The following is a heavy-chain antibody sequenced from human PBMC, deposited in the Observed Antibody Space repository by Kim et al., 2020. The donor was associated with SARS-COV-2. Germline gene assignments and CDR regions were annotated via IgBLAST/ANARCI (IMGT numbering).Heavy chain of an antibody. J-gene: IGHJ5*02. Sequence: ASVKVSCKASGYTFTSYYMHWVRQAPGQGLEWMGIINPSGGNTSYAQKFQGRVTMTRDTSTSTVYMELSSLRSEDTAVYYCARESFASDGTTNWFDPWGQGTLVTVSS. CDR3: ARESFASDGTTNWFDP. CDR1: GYTFTSYY. D-gene: IGHD2-2*01. CDR2: INPSGGNT. V-gene: IGHV1-46*01.